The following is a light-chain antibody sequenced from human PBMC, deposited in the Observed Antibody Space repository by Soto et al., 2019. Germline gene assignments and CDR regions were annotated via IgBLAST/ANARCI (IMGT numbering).Light chain of an antibody. CDR2: ATS. CDR1: QSVSSNF. CDR3: HQYDNSPDT. J-gene: IGKJ2*01. Sequence: EMVLTQSTATLSLSPGDRATLSCRATQSVSSNFLARYQQRPDQAPSLLIYATSNRATGIPDRFRGSGSGTDFPLTISRLEPGDFAVYCCHQYDNSPDTFGQGTKLEI. V-gene: IGKV3-20*01.